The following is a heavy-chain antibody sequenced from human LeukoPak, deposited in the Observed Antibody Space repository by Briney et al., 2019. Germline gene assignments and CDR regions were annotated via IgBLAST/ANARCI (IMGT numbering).Heavy chain of an antibody. CDR1: GDSVSSNSAA. CDR2: TYYRSKWYN. V-gene: IGHV6-1*01. Sequence: SQTLSLTCAISGDSVSSNSAAWNRIRQSPSRGLEWLGRTYYRSKWYNDYAVSLKSRITINPDTSKNQFSLRLSSVTAADTAVYFCARENPPPYRPFDYWGQGALVTVSS. J-gene: IGHJ4*02. CDR3: ARENPPPYRPFDY. D-gene: IGHD4-11*01.